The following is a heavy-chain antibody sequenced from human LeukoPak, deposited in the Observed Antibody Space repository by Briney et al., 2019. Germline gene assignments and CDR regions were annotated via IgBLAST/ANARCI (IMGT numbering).Heavy chain of an antibody. Sequence: SETLSLTCTVSGGSISSGGYYWSWIRQHPGRGLEWIGYIYYSGSTYYNPSLKSRVTISVDTSKNQFSLKLSSVTAADTAVYYCTRLDGYYDSSGYYYWGQGTLVTVSS. V-gene: IGHV4-31*03. CDR1: GGSISSGGYY. CDR2: IYYSGST. J-gene: IGHJ4*02. CDR3: TRLDGYYDSSGYYY. D-gene: IGHD3-22*01.